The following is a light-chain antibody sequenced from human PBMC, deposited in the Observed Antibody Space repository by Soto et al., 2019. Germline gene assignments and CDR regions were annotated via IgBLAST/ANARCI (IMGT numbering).Light chain of an antibody. CDR2: GAS. CDR3: QQSYSRPLT. J-gene: IGKJ3*01. Sequence: DIQMTQSPSSLSASVGDRVTITCRASQYISSYVNWYQQKPGQAPKFLIYGASDLQRGVPSRFSGSGSGTAFTLTINSLQPEDFSTYYCQQSYSRPLTFGPGTKLDIK. V-gene: IGKV1-39*01. CDR1: QYISSY.